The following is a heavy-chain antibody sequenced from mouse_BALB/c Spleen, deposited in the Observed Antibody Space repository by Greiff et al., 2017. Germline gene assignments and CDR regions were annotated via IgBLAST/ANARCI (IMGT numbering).Heavy chain of an antibody. J-gene: IGHJ2*01. D-gene: IGHD1-1*01. Sequence: GGGLVQPKGSLKLSCAASGFTFNTYAMNWVRQAPGKGLEWVARIRSKSNNYATYYADSVKDRFTISRDDSQSMLYLQMNNLKTEDTAMYYCVRQITTVVAYYFDYWGQGTTLTVSS. CDR1: GFTFNTYA. CDR2: IRSKSNNYAT. V-gene: IGHV10-1*02. CDR3: VRQITTVVAYYFDY.